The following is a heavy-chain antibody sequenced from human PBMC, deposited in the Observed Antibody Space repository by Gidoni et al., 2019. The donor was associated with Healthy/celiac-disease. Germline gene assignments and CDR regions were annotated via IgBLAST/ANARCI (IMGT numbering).Heavy chain of an antibody. V-gene: IGHV3-49*05. Sequence: EVQLVESGGGLVKPGRSLRLSCTASGLTFGDYAMSWFRQAPGKGLEWVGFIRSKAYGGTTEYAASVKGRFTISRDDSKSIAYLQMNSLKTEDTAVYYCTREGGSGWSISAFDIWGQGTMVTVSS. CDR1: GLTFGDYA. CDR2: IRSKAYGGTT. D-gene: IGHD6-19*01. CDR3: TREGGSGWSISAFDI. J-gene: IGHJ3*02.